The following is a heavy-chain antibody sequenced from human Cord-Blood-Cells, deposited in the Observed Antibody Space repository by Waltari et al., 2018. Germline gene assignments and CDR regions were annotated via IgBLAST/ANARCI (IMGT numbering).Heavy chain of an antibody. D-gene: IGHD6-19*01. CDR3: AKDRIAVAGLYYYGMDV. Sequence: PGRSLRLSCAASGFTFDDYAMHWVRQAPGKGLEWVSGISWNSGSIGYADSVKGRFTISRDNAKNSLYLQMNSLRAEDTALYYCAKDRIAVAGLYYYGMDVWGQGTTVTVSS. CDR2: ISWNSGSI. CDR1: GFTFDDYA. V-gene: IGHV3-9*01. J-gene: IGHJ6*02.